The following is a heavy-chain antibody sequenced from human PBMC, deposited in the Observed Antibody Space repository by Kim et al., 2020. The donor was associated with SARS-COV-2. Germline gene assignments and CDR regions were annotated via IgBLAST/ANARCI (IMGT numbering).Heavy chain of an antibody. CDR2: ISYDGSNK. CDR3: ARGPFGVVHYYGMDV. V-gene: IGHV3-30-3*01. D-gene: IGHD3-3*01. J-gene: IGHJ6*02. CDR1: GFTFSSYA. Sequence: GGSLRLSCAASGFTFSSYAMHWVRQAPGKGLEWVAVISYDGSNKYYADSVKGRFTISRDNSKNTLYLQMNSLRAEDTAVYYCARGPFGVVHYYGMDVWGQGTTVTVSS.